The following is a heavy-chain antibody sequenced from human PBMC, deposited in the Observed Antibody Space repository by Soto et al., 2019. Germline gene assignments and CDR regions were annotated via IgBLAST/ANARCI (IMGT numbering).Heavy chain of an antibody. V-gene: IGHV3-21*01. J-gene: IGHJ5*02. CDR3: ARDLIDYYDSSAPPA. CDR1: GFTFSSYS. D-gene: IGHD3-22*01. CDR2: ISSSSYI. Sequence: PGGSLRLSCAASGFTFSSYSMNWVRQAPGKGLEWVSSISSSSYIYYADSVKGRFTISRGNAKNSLYLQMNSLRAEDTAVYYCARDLIDYYDSSAPPAWGQGTLVTVSS.